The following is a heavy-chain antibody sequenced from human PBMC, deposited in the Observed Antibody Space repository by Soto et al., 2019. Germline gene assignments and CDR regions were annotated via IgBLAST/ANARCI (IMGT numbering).Heavy chain of an antibody. CDR2: ISFDGNYR. CDR1: GFIFSGYG. Sequence: GGSLRLSCAASGFIFSGYGMHWVRQAPGKGLEWVAVISFDGNYRYYADSVKGRFTISRDNSKNTLYLQMNSLRVEDTAVYYCAKNKQRHGDYVYYSDYWGQGXLVTVYS. CDR3: AKNKQRHGDYVYYSDY. D-gene: IGHD4-17*01. V-gene: IGHV3-30*18. J-gene: IGHJ4*02.